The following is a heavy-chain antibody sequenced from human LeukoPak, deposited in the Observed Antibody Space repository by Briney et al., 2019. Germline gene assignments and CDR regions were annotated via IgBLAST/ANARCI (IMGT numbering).Heavy chain of an antibody. CDR1: GASISSYY. D-gene: IGHD3-16*01. V-gene: IGHV4-59*01. CDR3: ARGGNYVDV. J-gene: IGHJ6*03. CDR2: IYYSGST. Sequence: SETLSLTCTVSGASISSYYWSWIRQPPGKGLEWIGYIYYSGSTNYNPSLKSRVTISIDTSKNQFSLKLSSVTAADTAMYYCARGGNYVDVWGKGTTVTVSS.